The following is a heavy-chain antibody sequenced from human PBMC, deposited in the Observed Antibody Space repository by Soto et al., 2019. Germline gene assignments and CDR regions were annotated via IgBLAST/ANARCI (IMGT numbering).Heavy chain of an antibody. CDR1: GGTFSSYT. J-gene: IGHJ3*02. V-gene: IGHV1-69*08. CDR2: IIPILGIA. Sequence: QVQLVQSGAAVKKPGSSVKVSCKASGGTFSSYTISWVRQAPGQGLEWMGRIIPILGIANYAQKFQGRVTITADKSTSTAYMELSSLRSEDTAVYYCARDDYGDYVMGAFDIWGQGTMVTVSS. D-gene: IGHD4-17*01. CDR3: ARDDYGDYVMGAFDI.